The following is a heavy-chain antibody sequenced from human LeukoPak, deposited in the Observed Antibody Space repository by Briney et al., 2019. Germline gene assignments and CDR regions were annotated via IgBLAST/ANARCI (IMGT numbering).Heavy chain of an antibody. CDR2: INSDGSST. D-gene: IGHD3-10*01. CDR1: GFTVSSNY. J-gene: IGHJ4*02. CDR3: ARVPYGSGNFDY. Sequence: PGGSLRLSCAASGFTVSSNYMNWVRQAPGKGLVWVSRINSDGSSTSYADSVKGRFTISRDNAKNTLYLQMNSLRAEDTAVYYCARVPYGSGNFDYWGQGTLVTVSS. V-gene: IGHV3-74*01.